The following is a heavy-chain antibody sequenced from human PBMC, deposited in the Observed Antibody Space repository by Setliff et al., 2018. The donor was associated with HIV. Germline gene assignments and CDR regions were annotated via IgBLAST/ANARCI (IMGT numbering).Heavy chain of an antibody. D-gene: IGHD3-10*01. CDR3: VTDIESHPYYNLDY. V-gene: IGHV3-74*01. J-gene: IGHJ4*02. Sequence: HTGGSLRLSCAASGFTVATYPLSWVRQAPGKGLVWVSCINNDGNSTNYADSVKGRLTVSRDNAKNTLYLQMDSLRSEDTAVYYCVTDIESHPYYNLDYWGQGALVTVSS. CDR2: INNDGNST. CDR1: GFTVATYP.